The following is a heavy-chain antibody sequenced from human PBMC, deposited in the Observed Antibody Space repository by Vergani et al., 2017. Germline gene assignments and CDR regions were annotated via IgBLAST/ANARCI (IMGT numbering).Heavy chain of an antibody. CDR2: IRSKANSYAT. D-gene: IGHD5-12*01. J-gene: IGHJ4*02. CDR1: GFTFSGSA. CDR3: TRTAYDGVDY. Sequence: EVQLVESGGGLVQPGGSLKLSCAASGFTFSGSAMHWVRQASGKGLEWVGRIRSKANSYATAYAASGKGRFTISRDDSKNTAYLQINSLKTEDTAVYYCTRTAYDGVDYWGQGTLVTVSS. V-gene: IGHV3-73*02.